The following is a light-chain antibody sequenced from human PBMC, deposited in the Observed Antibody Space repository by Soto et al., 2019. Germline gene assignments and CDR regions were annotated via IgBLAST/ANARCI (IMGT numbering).Light chain of an antibody. CDR2: GAS. CDR3: QQYSTSPLT. V-gene: IGKV3-20*01. Sequence: EIVLTQSPGTLSLPPGGRATLSCRASQSVRSSHLAWYQQKPGQAPRLLLYGASTRATGIPDRFSGSGSGTDFTLTISSLEPEDFAVYSCQQYSTSPLTFGGGTKVDIK. CDR1: QSVRSSH. J-gene: IGKJ4*01.